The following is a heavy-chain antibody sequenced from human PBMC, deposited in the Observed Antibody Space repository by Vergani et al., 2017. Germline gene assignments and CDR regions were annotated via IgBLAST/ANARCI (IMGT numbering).Heavy chain of an antibody. D-gene: IGHD1-1*01. V-gene: IGHV3-30*03. CDR2: ISYDGNKK. CDR1: GFPFSDYG. J-gene: IGHJ6*03. Sequence: QVQLVESGGGVVQSGESLRLSCVASGFPFSDYGVHWVRQAPGKGLEWVSVISYDGNKKNYADSVKGRFTISRDNSKNTLYLEMNALRAEDTAVYYCARDFLTRVTTLDYYYMGVWGKGTTVTVSS. CDR3: ARDFLTRVTTLDYYYMGV.